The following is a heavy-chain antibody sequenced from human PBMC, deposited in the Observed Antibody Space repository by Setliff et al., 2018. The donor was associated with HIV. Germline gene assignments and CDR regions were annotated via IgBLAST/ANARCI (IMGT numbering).Heavy chain of an antibody. J-gene: IGHJ6*03. V-gene: IGHV1-69*13. CDR1: GGTFSSYA. CDR3: ARDPRIAVARDYYYCYMDV. Sequence: SVKVSCKASGGTFSSYAISWVRQAPGQGLEWMGGIIPIFGTADYAQKFQGRVTITADESTSTAYMELSSLRSEDTAVYYCARDPRIAVARDYYYCYMDVWGKGTTVTVSS. D-gene: IGHD6-19*01. CDR2: IIPIFGTA.